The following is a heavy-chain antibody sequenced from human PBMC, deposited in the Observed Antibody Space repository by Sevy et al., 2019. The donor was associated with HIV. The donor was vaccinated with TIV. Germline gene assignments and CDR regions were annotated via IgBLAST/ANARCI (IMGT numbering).Heavy chain of an antibody. V-gene: IGHV4-59*01. Sequence: SETLSLTCTVSGGSISSYYWSWIRQPPGKGLEWIGYIYYSGGTNYNPSLKSRVTISVDTSKNQFSLNLSSVTAADTAVYYCARDFRRGYYYYYMDVWGKGTTVTVSS. D-gene: IGHD3-10*01. CDR3: ARDFRRGYYYYYMDV. CDR1: GGSISSYY. J-gene: IGHJ6*03. CDR2: IYYSGGT.